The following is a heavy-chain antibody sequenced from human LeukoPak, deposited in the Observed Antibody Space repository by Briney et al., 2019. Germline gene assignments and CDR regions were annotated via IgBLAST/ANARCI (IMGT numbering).Heavy chain of an antibody. Sequence: PGGSLRLSCAASGFTFSSYSMNWVRQAPGKGLEWVSSISSSSSYIYYADSVKGRFTISRDNAKNSLYLQMNSLRAEDTAVYYCATRIAAAGMEDWFDPWGQGTLVTVSS. D-gene: IGHD6-13*01. CDR2: ISSSSSYI. J-gene: IGHJ5*02. CDR3: ATRIAAAGMEDWFDP. CDR1: GFTFSSYS. V-gene: IGHV3-21*01.